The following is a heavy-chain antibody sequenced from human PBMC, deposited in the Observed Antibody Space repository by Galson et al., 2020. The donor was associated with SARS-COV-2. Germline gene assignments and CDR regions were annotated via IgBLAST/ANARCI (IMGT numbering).Heavy chain of an antibody. J-gene: IGHJ5*02. Sequence: ASVKVSRKVSGYTLTELSMHWGRQAPGKGLEWMGSFHPEDGETIYAQKFQGRVTMTEDTSTDTAYMELSSLRSEETAVYYCATCGWELQCNWFDPWGQGTLVTVSS. CDR1: GYTLTELS. CDR2: FHPEDGET. D-gene: IGHD1-26*01. V-gene: IGHV1-24*01. CDR3: ATCGWELQCNWFDP.